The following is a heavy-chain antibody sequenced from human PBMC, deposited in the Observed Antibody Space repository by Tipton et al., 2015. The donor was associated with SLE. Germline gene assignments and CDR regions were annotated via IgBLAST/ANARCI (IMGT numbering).Heavy chain of an antibody. D-gene: IGHD3-10*01. CDR1: GGSISSSNW. V-gene: IGHV4-4*02. CDR2: IYHSGST. CDR3: ARGHYYYGSGSYLNWFDP. J-gene: IGHJ5*02. Sequence: TLSLTCAVSGGSISSSNWWSWVRQPPGKGLEWIGEIYHSGSTNYNPSLKSRVTISVDKSKNQFSLKLSSVTAADTAVYYCARGHYYYGSGSYLNWFDPWGQGTLVTVSP.